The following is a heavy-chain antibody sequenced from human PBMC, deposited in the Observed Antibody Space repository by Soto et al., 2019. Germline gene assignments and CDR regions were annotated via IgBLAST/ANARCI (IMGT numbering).Heavy chain of an antibody. V-gene: IGHV3-23*01. CDR1: GFTCSSYD. D-gene: IGHD2-8*02. J-gene: IGHJ3*02. CDR2: ILVGGST. Sequence: ETLSLSCAASGFTCSSYDMSWVRQAPGKGLEWVSTILVGGSTHYPDSVKGRFTISRDNSKNTVFLQMNSLTAGDTAVYYCAKATATGGGAFDICGQGTVVTVSS. CDR3: AKATATGGGAFDI.